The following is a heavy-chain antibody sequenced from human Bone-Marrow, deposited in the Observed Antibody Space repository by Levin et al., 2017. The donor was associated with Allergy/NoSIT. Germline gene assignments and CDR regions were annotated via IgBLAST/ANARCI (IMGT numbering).Heavy chain of an antibody. CDR1: GGSFSGYY. CDR3: ARSGILTGYTDRSLDY. Sequence: SQTLSLTCAVYGGSFSGYYWSWIRQPPGKGLEWIGEINHSGSTNYNPSLKSRVTISVDTSKNQFSLKLSSVTAADTAVYYCARSGILTGYTDRSLDYWGQGTLVTVSS. CDR2: INHSGST. V-gene: IGHV4-34*01. D-gene: IGHD3-9*01. J-gene: IGHJ4*02.